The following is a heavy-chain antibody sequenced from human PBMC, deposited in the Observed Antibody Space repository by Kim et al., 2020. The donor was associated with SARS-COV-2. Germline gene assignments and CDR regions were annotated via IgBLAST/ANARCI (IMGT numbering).Heavy chain of an antibody. V-gene: IGHV4-31*03. CDR2: IYYSGST. Sequence: SETLSLTCTVSGGSISSGGYYWSWIRQHPGKGLEWIGYIYYSGSTYYNPSLKSRVTISVDTSKNQFSLKLSSVTAADTAVYYCASVCSSTSCYRGNYGMDVWGQGTTVTVSS. J-gene: IGHJ6*02. D-gene: IGHD2-2*01. CDR3: ASVCSSTSCYRGNYGMDV. CDR1: GGSISSGGYY.